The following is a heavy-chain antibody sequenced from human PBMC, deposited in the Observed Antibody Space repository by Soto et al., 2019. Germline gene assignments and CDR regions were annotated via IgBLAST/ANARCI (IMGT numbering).Heavy chain of an antibody. D-gene: IGHD5-12*01. CDR3: AKGSIEYSASVDN. V-gene: IGHV3-23*01. CDR2: ISARGGSS. J-gene: IGHJ4*02. Sequence: QLLESGGGLVQPGGSLRLSCAASGFSFSSYAMVWVRQAPGKGLEWVSVISARGGSSYFADSVKGRFTISRDNSKNVLSLEMNSLRAEDTAIYFCAKGSIEYSASVDNWGQGTLVLVSS. CDR1: GFSFSSYA.